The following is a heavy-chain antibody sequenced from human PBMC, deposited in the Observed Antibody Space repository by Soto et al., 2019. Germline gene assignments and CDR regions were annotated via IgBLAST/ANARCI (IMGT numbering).Heavy chain of an antibody. CDR2: IIPIFGTA. J-gene: IGHJ6*02. D-gene: IGHD2-21*02. CDR1: GGTFSSYA. Sequence: SVKVSCKASGGTFSSYAISWVRQAPGQGLEWMGGIIPIFGTANYAQKFQGRVTITADESTSTAYMELSSLRSEDTAVYYCARDDDCGGDCYPLPPYYGMDVWGQRTTVTVSS. V-gene: IGHV1-69*13. CDR3: ARDDDCGGDCYPLPPYYGMDV.